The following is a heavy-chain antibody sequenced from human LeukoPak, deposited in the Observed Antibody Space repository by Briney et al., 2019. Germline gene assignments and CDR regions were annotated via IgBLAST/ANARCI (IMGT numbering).Heavy chain of an antibody. CDR3: ARDRGYSVGAAAGFDY. J-gene: IGHJ4*02. CDR2: IYYSGTT. V-gene: IGHV4-4*08. CDR1: GGSINSYY. Sequence: SETLSLTCTVSGGSINSYYWSWIRQPPGKGLEWIGFIYYSGTTNYNPSLKSRATISVDTSKNQFSLKLTSVTAADTAVYYCARDRGYSVGAAAGFDYWGQGTLVTVSS. D-gene: IGHD5/OR15-5a*01.